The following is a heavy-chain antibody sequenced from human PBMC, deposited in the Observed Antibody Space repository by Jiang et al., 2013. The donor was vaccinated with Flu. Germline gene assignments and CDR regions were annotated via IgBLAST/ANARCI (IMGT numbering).Heavy chain of an antibody. CDR3: ARHDYVWGSYRYSLGRGASGMDV. D-gene: IGHD3-16*02. CDR2: MNPNSGNT. Sequence: SGAEVKKPGASVKVSCKASGYTFTSYDINWVRQATGQGLEWMGWMNPNSGNTGYAQKFQGRVTMTRNTSISTAYMELSSLRSGDTAVYYCARHDYVWGSYRYSLGRGASGMDVWGQGTTVTVSS. J-gene: IGHJ6*02. CDR1: GYTFTSYD. V-gene: IGHV1-8*01.